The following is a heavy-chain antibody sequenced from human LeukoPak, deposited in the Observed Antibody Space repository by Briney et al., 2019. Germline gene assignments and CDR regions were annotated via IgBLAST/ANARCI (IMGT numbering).Heavy chain of an antibody. J-gene: IGHJ6*03. CDR1: GYTFTGYY. Sequence: VSVKVSCKASGYTFTGYYMHWVRQAPGQGLEWMGWINPSSGGTNYAQKFQGRVTMTRDTSISTAYMELNTLRSDDTAVYYCARGVVAATFYYYMDVWGKGTTVTVSS. CDR2: INPSSGGT. V-gene: IGHV1-2*02. CDR3: ARGVVAATFYYYMDV. D-gene: IGHD2-15*01.